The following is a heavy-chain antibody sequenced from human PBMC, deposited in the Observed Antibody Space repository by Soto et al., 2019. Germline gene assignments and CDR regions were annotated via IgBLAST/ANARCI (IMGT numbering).Heavy chain of an antibody. CDR1: GFTFSSYA. Sequence: GESLKISCAASGFTFSSYAMSWVRQAPGKGLEWVSAISGSGGSTYYADSVKGRFTISRDNSKNTLYLQMNSLRAEDTAVYYCAKVAKEVPAALLNAFDIWGQGTMVTVSS. D-gene: IGHD2-2*01. J-gene: IGHJ3*02. CDR3: AKVAKEVPAALLNAFDI. V-gene: IGHV3-23*01. CDR2: ISGSGGST.